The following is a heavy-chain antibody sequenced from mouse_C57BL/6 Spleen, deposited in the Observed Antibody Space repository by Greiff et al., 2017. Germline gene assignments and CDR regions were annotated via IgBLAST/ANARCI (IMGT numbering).Heavy chain of an antibody. CDR2: ISSGSSTI. Sequence: DVHLVESGGGLVKPGGSLKLSCAASGFTFSDYGMHWVRQAPEKGLEWVAYISSGSSTIYYADTVKGRFTISRDNAKNTLFLQMTSLRSEDTAMYYCARIYGYDVGFAYWGQGTLVTVSA. D-gene: IGHD2-2*01. CDR3: ARIYGYDVGFAY. V-gene: IGHV5-17*01. CDR1: GFTFSDYG. J-gene: IGHJ3*01.